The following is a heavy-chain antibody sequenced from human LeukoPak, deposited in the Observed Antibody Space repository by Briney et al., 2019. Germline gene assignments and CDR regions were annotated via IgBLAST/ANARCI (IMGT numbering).Heavy chain of an antibody. J-gene: IGHJ5*02. CDR1: GGSISNSAYY. V-gene: IGHV4-39*01. D-gene: IGHD3-10*01. CDR3: ARLSDRDPQHWFDP. CDR2: LYFTGPT. Sequence: SETLSLTCTVSGGSISNSAYYWGWIRQPPGKGLEWIGSLYFTGPTYYNPSFESRLTMSVDTSKNQFSLKLGSVTAADTSVYYCARLSDRDPQHWFDPWGQGILVTVSS.